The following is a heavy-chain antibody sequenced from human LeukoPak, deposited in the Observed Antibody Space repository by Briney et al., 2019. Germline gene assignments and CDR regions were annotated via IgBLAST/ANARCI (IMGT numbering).Heavy chain of an antibody. Sequence: ASVKVSCTASGYTFTSYGISWVRQAPGQGLAWMGWISAYNGNTNYAQKLQGRVTMTTDTSTSTAYMELRSLRSDDTAVYYCARVAVTTVSHWFDPWGQGTLVTVSS. V-gene: IGHV1-18*01. CDR3: ARVAVTTVSHWFDP. CDR1: GYTFTSYG. J-gene: IGHJ5*02. CDR2: ISAYNGNT. D-gene: IGHD4-17*01.